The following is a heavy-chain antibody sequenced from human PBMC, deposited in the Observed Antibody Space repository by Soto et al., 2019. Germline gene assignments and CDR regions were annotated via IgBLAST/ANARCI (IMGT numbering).Heavy chain of an antibody. D-gene: IGHD3-10*01. Sequence: GGSLRLSCAASGFTFSGSAMHWVRQASGKGLEWVGRIRSKANSYATAYAASVKGRFTISRDDSKNTAYLQMNSLKTEDTAVYYCTSSPLDGGYYYYGMDVWGQGTTVTVSS. J-gene: IGHJ6*02. CDR1: GFTFSGSA. CDR3: TSSPLDGGYYYYGMDV. V-gene: IGHV3-73*01. CDR2: IRSKANSYAT.